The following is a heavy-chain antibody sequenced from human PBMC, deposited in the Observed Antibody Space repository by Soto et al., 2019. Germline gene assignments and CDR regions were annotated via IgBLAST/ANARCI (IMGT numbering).Heavy chain of an antibody. CDR1: GYSFTSYW. Sequence: ESLKISCKGAGYSFTSYWIGWVRQIPGKGLEWMGIIYPGDSDTRYSPSFQGQVTISADKSISTAYLQWSSLKASDTAMYYCARRLPYSSSHDAFDIWGQGTMVTVSS. CDR2: IYPGDSDT. V-gene: IGHV5-51*01. CDR3: ARRLPYSSSHDAFDI. D-gene: IGHD6-6*01. J-gene: IGHJ3*02.